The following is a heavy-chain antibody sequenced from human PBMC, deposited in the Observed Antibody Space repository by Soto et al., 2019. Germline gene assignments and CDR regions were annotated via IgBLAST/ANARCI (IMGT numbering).Heavy chain of an antibody. CDR2: INPNSGGT. V-gene: IGHV1-2*06. CDR1: GYTFTGYY. D-gene: IGHD5-18*01. Sequence: GASVKVSCKASGYTFTGYYMHWLRQAPGQGLEWMGRINPNSGGTKYAQKFQGRVTMTRDTSISTAYMEMNSLRAEDTALYYCAPTPAMGAFDYWGQGTLVTVSS. J-gene: IGHJ4*02. CDR3: APTPAMGAFDY.